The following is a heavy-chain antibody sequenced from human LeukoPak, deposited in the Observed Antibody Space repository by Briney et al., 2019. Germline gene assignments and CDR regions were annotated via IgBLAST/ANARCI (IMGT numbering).Heavy chain of an antibody. CDR1: GFTFSGHS. D-gene: IGHD2-15*01. CDR2: IGRSASYM. CDR3: ARDVPSWSRDY. V-gene: IGHV3-21*01. Sequence: GGSLRLSCAASGFTFSGHSMSWVRQAPGKGLEWVSTIGRSASYMYYADSLKGRFTISRDNAKNSLYLQMNSLRAEDTAVYYCARDVPSWSRDYWGQGTLVTVSS. J-gene: IGHJ4*02.